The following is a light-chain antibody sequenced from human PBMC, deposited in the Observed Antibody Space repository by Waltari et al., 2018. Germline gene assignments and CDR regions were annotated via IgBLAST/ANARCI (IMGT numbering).Light chain of an antibody. CDR2: AAS. V-gene: IGKV1D-12*01. Sequence: DIQMTQSPSSVSASVGDRVSITCRSSQVLNSWLAWYQQKPGKAPKLLISAASSLQSGVPPRFSGAGSGRDFTLTISSLQPEDFATYYCQQADSFPFTFGPGTKVDIK. CDR1: QVLNSW. CDR3: QQADSFPFT. J-gene: IGKJ3*01.